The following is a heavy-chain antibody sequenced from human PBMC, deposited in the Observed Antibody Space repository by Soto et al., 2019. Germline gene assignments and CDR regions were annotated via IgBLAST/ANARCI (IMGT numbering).Heavy chain of an antibody. V-gene: IGHV3-15*07. J-gene: IGHJ3*02. CDR1: GFTFSNAW. D-gene: IGHD3-10*01. CDR2: VKSKTHGGTT. CDR3: AQSGVKGSTAFDI. Sequence: PGGSLRLSCAASGFTFSNAWKNWVRQAPGKGLEWVGRVKSKTHGGTTDYAEPVKGRFAISRDDSKNMVYLKMTSLRPEDPALFYGAQSGVKGSTAFDIWGEGTRV.